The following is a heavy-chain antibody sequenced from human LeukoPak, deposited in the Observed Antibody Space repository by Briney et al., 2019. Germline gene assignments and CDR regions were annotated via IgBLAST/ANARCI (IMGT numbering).Heavy chain of an antibody. D-gene: IGHD6-13*01. CDR3: GKDRGSSWFYAGFDY. J-gene: IGHJ4*01. CDR1: GFPFSISW. Sequence: GGSLRLSCAASGFPFSISWMTWVRQAPGKGREWVANIEQDGNEEFYVDSVKGRFTVSRDNAKNSLSLQMNNLRAEDTAVYFCGKDRGSSWFYAGFDYWAQEPWSPPPQ. V-gene: IGHV3-7*01. CDR2: IEQDGNEE.